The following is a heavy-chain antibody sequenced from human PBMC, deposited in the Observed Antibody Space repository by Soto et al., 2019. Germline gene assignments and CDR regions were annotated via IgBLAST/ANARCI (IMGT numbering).Heavy chain of an antibody. CDR3: ARVGHPQELEFDY. CDR1: GGSISSYY. V-gene: IGHV4-59*01. CDR2: IYYSGST. D-gene: IGHD1-1*01. Sequence: PSETLSLTCTVSGGSISSYYWSWIRQPPGKGLEWIGYIYYSGSTNYNPSLKSRVTISVDTSKNQFSLKLSSVTAADTAVYYCARVGHPQELEFDYRGQGTPVTGSS. J-gene: IGHJ4*02.